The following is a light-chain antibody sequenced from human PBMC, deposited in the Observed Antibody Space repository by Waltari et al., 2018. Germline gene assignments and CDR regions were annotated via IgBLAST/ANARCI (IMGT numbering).Light chain of an antibody. J-gene: IGKJ1*01. V-gene: IGKV3-20*01. CDR1: QRVGRA. Sequence: EIVLPQSPGTLALSPGEIATLSCRASQRVGRALAWYQQKPGQAPRRLIEDGSSRATDISHKFRGSGSGADFGLTISRVEPEEFAVYCSQIYGRLPVTFAQGTKVEVK. CDR2: DGS. CDR3: QIYGRLPVT.